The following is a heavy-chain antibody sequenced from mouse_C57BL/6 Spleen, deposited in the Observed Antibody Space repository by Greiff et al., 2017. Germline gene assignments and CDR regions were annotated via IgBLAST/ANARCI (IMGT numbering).Heavy chain of an antibody. CDR2: IWSDGST. CDR3: ARHHYYAMDY. CDR1: GFSLTSYG. V-gene: IGHV2-6-1*01. J-gene: IGHJ4*01. Sequence: QVTLKESGPGLVAPSQSLSITCTVSGFSLTSYGVHWVRQPPGKGLEWLVVIWSDGSTTYNSALKSRLSISKDNSKSQVFLIISSLQTDYTAMYYCARHHYYAMDYWGQGTSVTVSS.